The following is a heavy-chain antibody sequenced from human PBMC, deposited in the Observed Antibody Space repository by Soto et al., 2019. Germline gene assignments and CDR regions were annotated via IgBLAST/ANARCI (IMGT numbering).Heavy chain of an antibody. CDR2: ITGSGGGT. Sequence: EVQLLESGGGLVQPGGSLRLSCAASGFTFSNYAMTWVRQAPGKGLEWVSVITGSGGGTYFVDYVKGRFTISRDNSKNTVYLQMNSLRAEDTVVYYCAKRPLTAAGFDYWGQGTLVTVSS. CDR1: GFTFSNYA. V-gene: IGHV3-23*01. CDR3: AKRPLTAAGFDY. D-gene: IGHD6-13*01. J-gene: IGHJ4*02.